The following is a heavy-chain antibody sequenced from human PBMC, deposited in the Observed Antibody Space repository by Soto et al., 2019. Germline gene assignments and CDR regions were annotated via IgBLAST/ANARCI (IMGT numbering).Heavy chain of an antibody. CDR1: GFTFSSYW. V-gene: IGHV3-7*01. Sequence: EVQLVESGGGLVQPGGSLRLSCAASGFTFSSYWMSWVRQAPGKGLEWVASIKQDGGEKNYVDSVKGRLTISRDNAKNSLYLQVNSMRAEDTAVYYCARHGDYVSMDVWGPGTTGTGSS. CDR3: ARHGDYVSMDV. J-gene: IGHJ6*02. CDR2: IKQDGGEK. D-gene: IGHD4-17*01.